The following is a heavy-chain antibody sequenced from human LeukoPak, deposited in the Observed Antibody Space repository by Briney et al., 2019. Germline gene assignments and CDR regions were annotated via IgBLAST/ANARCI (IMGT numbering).Heavy chain of an antibody. D-gene: IGHD3-10*01. Sequence: RGESLKISCKGSGYSFSTYWIAWVRQMPGKGLEWMGIIYPGDSDTRYSPSFRGQVTVSADKSISTAYLQWNSLKASDTAIYYCARRRGLYGSGVQNWFDPWGQGTLVTVSS. V-gene: IGHV5-51*01. J-gene: IGHJ5*02. CDR2: IYPGDSDT. CDR1: GYSFSTYW. CDR3: ARRRGLYGSGVQNWFDP.